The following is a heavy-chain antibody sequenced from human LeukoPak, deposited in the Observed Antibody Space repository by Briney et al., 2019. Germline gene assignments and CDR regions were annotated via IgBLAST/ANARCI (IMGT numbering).Heavy chain of an antibody. D-gene: IGHD4-23*01. CDR1: GGSISSYY. CDR2: IYYSVST. CDR3: ARDLGGGIDY. J-gene: IGHJ4*02. V-gene: IGHV4-59*01. Sequence: PSETLSLTCTVSGGSISSYYWSWIRQPPGQGLEWIGYIYYSVSTNYNPSLKSRVTISVDQSKNQSSLKLSSVTAADTAVYYCARDLGGGIDYWGQGTLVTVSS.